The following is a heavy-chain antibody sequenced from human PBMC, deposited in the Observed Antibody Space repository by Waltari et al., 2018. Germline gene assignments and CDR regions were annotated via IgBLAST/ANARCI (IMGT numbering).Heavy chain of an antibody. J-gene: IGHJ6*02. CDR1: GGSFNGYY. CDR2: INHAGNR. CDR3: VRLEDCSGPGGNCYGGDPFALDV. V-gene: IGHV4-34*02. Sequence: QVQLQQWGAGLLQHSETLSLTCAVNGGSFNGYYWGWIRQSPGKGLQWIGEINHAGNRNYNPSLKSRVTMLVDTSRSQFSLKMSSMTAADTALYYCVRLEDCSGPGGNCYGGDPFALDVWGQGTTVTVSS. D-gene: IGHD2-15*01.